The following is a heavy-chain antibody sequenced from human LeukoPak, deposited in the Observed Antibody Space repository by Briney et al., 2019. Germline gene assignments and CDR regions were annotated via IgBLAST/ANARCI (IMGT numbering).Heavy chain of an antibody. V-gene: IGHV3-48*01. CDR2: IDARSGIT. CDR3: ARTYDFGRGPPGDAFDN. D-gene: IGHD3-3*01. CDR1: GFTFTIFG. J-gene: IGHJ3*02. Sequence: PGGSLRLSCAASGFTFTIFGLNWVRQAPGKGPEWVSYIDARSGITYYADSVQGRFTLSRANARESVFLQMDSLRVDDTAVYYCARTYDFGRGPPGDAFDNWGPGTWVIVSS.